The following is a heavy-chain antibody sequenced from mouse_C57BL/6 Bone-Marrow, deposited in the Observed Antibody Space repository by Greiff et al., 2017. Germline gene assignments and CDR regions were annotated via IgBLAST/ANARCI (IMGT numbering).Heavy chain of an antibody. V-gene: IGHV6-6*01. J-gene: IGHJ3*01. Sequence: EVKVEESGGGLVQPGGSMKLSCAASGFTFSDAWMDWVRQSPEKGLEWVAEIRNKANNHATYYAESVKGRFTISRDDSKSSVYLQMNSLRAEDTGIYYCTRTYYYGSREAWFAYWGQGTLVTVSA. D-gene: IGHD1-1*01. CDR2: IRNKANNHAT. CDR3: TRTYYYGSREAWFAY. CDR1: GFTFSDAW.